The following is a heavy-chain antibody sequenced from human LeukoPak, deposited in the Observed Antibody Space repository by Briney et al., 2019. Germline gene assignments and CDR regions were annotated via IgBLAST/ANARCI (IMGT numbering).Heavy chain of an antibody. CDR2: ISSSGSTI. J-gene: IGHJ4*02. CDR1: GFTFSDYY. V-gene: IGHV3-11*01. D-gene: IGHD3-22*01. Sequence: GGSLRLSCAASGFTFSDYYMSWVRQAPGKGLEWVSYISSSGSTIYYADSVKGRFTISRDNAKNSLYLQMNSLRAEDTAVYCCARDHHYDSSGYSNYWGQGTLVTVSS. CDR3: ARDHHYDSSGYSNY.